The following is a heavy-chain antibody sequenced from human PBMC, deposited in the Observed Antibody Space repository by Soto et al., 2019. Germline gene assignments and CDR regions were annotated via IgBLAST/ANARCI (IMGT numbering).Heavy chain of an antibody. Sequence: PGGSLRLSCAASGFTFSSYAMSWVRQAPGKGLEWVSAISGSGGSTYYADSVKGRFTISRDNSKNTLYLQMNSLRAEDTAVYYCAKYLRVCGSTRPPYEYWGQGALVTVSS. J-gene: IGHJ4*02. V-gene: IGHV3-23*01. CDR2: ISGSGGST. CDR3: AKYLRVCGSTRPPYEY. CDR1: GFTFSSYA. D-gene: IGHD2-2*01.